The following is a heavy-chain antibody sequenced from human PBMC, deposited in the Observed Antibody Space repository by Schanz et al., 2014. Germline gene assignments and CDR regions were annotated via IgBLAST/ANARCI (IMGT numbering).Heavy chain of an antibody. CDR2: TSSDGSLK. Sequence: QVQLVESGGGVVQPGRSLRLSCAASGFPFSSHGMHWVRQAPAKGLVWVAVTSSDGSLKYYADSVKGRFTISRDNAKNALYLQMNSLRAEDTAVYYCVRDTDYHFDYWGQGTLVTVSS. V-gene: IGHV3-30*03. D-gene: IGHD4-17*01. CDR3: VRDTDYHFDY. J-gene: IGHJ4*02. CDR1: GFPFSSHG.